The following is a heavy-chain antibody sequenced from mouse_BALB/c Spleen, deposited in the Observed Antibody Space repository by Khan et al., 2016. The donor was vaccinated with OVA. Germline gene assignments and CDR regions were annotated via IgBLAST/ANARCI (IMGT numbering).Heavy chain of an antibody. CDR1: GYTFSSYW. D-gene: IGHD2-2*01. J-gene: IGHJ3*01. Sequence: QVRLQQSGGDLMKPGASVKISCKATGYTFSSYWIEWVKQWPGHGLEWIGQIFPGSVSTTYNEKFKGKATFTADTSSNTAYMQLSSLTSEDSAVYYCARGGYGGFAYWGQGTLVTVSA. CDR3: ARGGYGGFAY. V-gene: IGHV1-9*01. CDR2: IFPGSVST.